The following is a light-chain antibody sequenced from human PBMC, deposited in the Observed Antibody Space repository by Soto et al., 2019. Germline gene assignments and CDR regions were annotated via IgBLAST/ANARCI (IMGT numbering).Light chain of an antibody. CDR2: GAS. CDR1: QSVSSSY. V-gene: IGKV3-20*01. Sequence: EIVLTQSPGTLSLSPGERATLSCRASQSVSSSYLAWYQQKPGQAPRLLIYGASSRATGIPDRFSGSGSGTDFTLTISRLEPEDFAVYYCQQYLSLPVTFGQGTKVDIK. CDR3: QQYLSLPVT. J-gene: IGKJ2*01.